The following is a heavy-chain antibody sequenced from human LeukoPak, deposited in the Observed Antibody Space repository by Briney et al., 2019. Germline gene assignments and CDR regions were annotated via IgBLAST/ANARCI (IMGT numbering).Heavy chain of an antibody. Sequence: PGGSLRLSCAASGFTFSSYAMHWVRQAPGKGLEWVAVISYDGSNKYYADSVKGRFTISRDNSKNTLSLQMNSLRADDTAVYYCATDRGGAPFDYWGQGTLVTVSS. CDR2: ISYDGSNK. D-gene: IGHD4/OR15-4a*01. V-gene: IGHV3-30-3*01. CDR3: ATDRGGAPFDY. J-gene: IGHJ4*02. CDR1: GFTFSSYA.